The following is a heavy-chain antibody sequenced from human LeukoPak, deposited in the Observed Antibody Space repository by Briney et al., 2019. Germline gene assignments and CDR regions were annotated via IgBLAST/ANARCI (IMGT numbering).Heavy chain of an antibody. Sequence: SETLSLTCSVSGGSVTTYYWSWIRQPPGKALEFTGYIYTGGSTNYNPSLKRRVAISVDTSKNQFSLRLNSVTAADTAVYYCARRSNYFDYWGQGTLVTVSS. CDR3: ARRSNYFDY. D-gene: IGHD4-11*01. CDR1: GGSVTTYY. V-gene: IGHV4-4*09. J-gene: IGHJ4*02. CDR2: IYTGGST.